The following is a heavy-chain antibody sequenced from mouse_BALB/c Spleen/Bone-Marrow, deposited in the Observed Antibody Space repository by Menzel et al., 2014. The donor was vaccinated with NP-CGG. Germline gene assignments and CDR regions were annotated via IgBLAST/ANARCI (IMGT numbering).Heavy chain of an antibody. V-gene: IGHV14-3*02. CDR1: GFNIKDTY. CDR2: IDPANGNT. Sequence: VQLQQSGAELVKPGASVKLSCTASGFNIKDTYMHWVKQRPDQGLEWIGRIDPANGNTKYNPKFQGKATITSDTSSNTAYLQLSSLTSGDTAVYYCVGWEDYWVQGTTLTVSS. J-gene: IGHJ2*01. CDR3: VGWEDY. D-gene: IGHD4-1*01.